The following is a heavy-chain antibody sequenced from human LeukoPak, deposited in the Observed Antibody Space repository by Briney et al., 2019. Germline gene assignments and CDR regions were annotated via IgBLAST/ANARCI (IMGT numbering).Heavy chain of an antibody. D-gene: IGHD3-10*01. CDR2: ISSSSTTI. J-gene: IGHJ4*02. CDR1: GFTLSGYS. V-gene: IGHV3-48*01. CDR3: ARALRGEGSGTTGHY. Sequence: GGSLRLSCAASGFTLSGYSMNWVRQAPGKGLEWISYISSSSTTIYYADSVKGRFTTSRDNAKNSLYLQMNSLRGEDTAVYYCARALRGEGSGTTGHYWGQGTLVTVSS.